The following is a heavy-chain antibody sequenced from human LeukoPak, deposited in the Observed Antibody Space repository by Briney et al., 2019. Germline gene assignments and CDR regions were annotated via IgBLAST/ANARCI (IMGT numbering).Heavy chain of an antibody. CDR3: AKTFNWGWSDFDY. J-gene: IGHJ4*02. Sequence: ASVKVSCKASGYTFTGYYMHWVRQAPGQGLEWMGWINPNSGGTNYAQKFQGRVTMTRDTSISTAYMELSRLRSDDTAVYYCAKTFNWGWSDFDYWGQGTLVTVSS. CDR2: INPNSGGT. CDR1: GYTFTGYY. V-gene: IGHV1-2*02. D-gene: IGHD7-27*01.